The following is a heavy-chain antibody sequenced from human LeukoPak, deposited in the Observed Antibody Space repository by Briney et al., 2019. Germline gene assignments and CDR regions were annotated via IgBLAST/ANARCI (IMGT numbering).Heavy chain of an antibody. D-gene: IGHD6-6*01. CDR2: INPSGSTI. CDR3: AKLGKTARFHIFPYYFDY. J-gene: IGHJ4*02. V-gene: IGHV3-48*03. Sequence: PGGSLRLSCAASGFILSSYEVIWVRQAPGKGLEWVSYINPSGSTIYYADSVKGRFTISRDNAKNSLYLQMNSLRAEDTAVYYCAKLGKTARFHIFPYYFDYWGQGTLVTVSS. CDR1: GFILSSYE.